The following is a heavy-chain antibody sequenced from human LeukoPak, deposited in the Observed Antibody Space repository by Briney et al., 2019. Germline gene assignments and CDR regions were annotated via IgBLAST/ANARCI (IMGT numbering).Heavy chain of an antibody. Sequence: GGSLRLSCAASRFTLSRHAMHWVRQAPGKGLEWVTLLSYDGSNKYYADSVKGRFTISRDNSKNTLYLQMNSLRAEDTAVYYCAREAGYNWNYWAYGMDVWGQGTTVTVSS. J-gene: IGHJ6*02. CDR2: LSYDGSNK. V-gene: IGHV3-30*14. D-gene: IGHD1-7*01. CDR3: AREAGYNWNYWAYGMDV. CDR1: RFTLSRHA.